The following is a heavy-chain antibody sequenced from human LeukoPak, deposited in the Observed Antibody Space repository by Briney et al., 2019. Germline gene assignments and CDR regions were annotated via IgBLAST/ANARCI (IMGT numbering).Heavy chain of an antibody. CDR1: GGTFSSYA. Sequence: SVKVSCKASGGTFSSYAISRVRQAPGQGLEWMGGIIPIFGTANYAQQFQGRVTITADESTSTAYMELSSLISEDTAVYYCARMGRVLHGVYYYYYYMDVWGKGTTVTVSS. V-gene: IGHV1-69*13. J-gene: IGHJ6*03. CDR2: IIPIFGTA. D-gene: IGHD3-10*01. CDR3: ARMGRVLHGVYYYYYYMDV.